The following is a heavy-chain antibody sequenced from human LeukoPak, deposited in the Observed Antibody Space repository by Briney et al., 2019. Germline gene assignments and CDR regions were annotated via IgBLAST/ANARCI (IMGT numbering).Heavy chain of an antibody. V-gene: IGHV3-23*01. Sequence: GGSLRLSCAASGFTFRSYAMSWVRQAPGKGLEWVSGISGSGGSTNYADSVKGRFTISRDTSKNTLYLQMNSLRAEDTAIYCCAKGGYQLPFGAFDIWGQGTMVTVSS. D-gene: IGHD6-13*01. CDR1: GFTFRSYA. CDR2: ISGSGGST. CDR3: AKGGYQLPFGAFDI. J-gene: IGHJ3*02.